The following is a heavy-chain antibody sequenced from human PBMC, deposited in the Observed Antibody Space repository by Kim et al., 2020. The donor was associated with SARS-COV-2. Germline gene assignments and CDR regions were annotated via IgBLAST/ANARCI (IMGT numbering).Heavy chain of an antibody. Sequence: GGSLRLSCTTSGFNLYDYAIHWVRHFPGKGLEWVSLISRDGGGTYYADSVKGRFTIFRDFSKKSLYLQMDSLRAEDTALYSCAQGRQWLIINWRQGTQVTV. CDR2: ISRDGGGT. V-gene: IGHV3-43*02. D-gene: IGHD6-19*01. J-gene: IGHJ4*02. CDR3: AQGRQWLIIN. CDR1: GFNLYDYA.